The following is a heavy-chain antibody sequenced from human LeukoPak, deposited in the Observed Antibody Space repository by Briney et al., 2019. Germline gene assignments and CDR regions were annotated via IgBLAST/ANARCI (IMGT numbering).Heavy chain of an antibody. Sequence: SETLSLTCTVSGGSLSNTGYYWGWIRQPPGKGLEWIGSIYYSGSTDYNPSLKSRVTVSVDTSKNQFSLTAADTAVYYCASEPYYYDSSGYRKVYYFDYWGQGTLVTVSS. CDR2: IYYSGST. V-gene: IGHV4-39*07. CDR1: GGSLSNTGYY. J-gene: IGHJ4*02. CDR3: ASEPYYYDSSGYRKVYYFDY. D-gene: IGHD3-22*01.